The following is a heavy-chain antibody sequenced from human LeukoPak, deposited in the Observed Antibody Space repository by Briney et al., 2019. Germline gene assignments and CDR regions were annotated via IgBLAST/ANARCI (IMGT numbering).Heavy chain of an antibody. CDR3: AKAVSSSWYGDSHFDY. CDR2: ISGSGGST. V-gene: IGHV3-23*01. CDR1: GFTFSSYA. Sequence: GSLRLSCAASGFTFSSYAMSWVRQAPGKGLEWVSAISGSGGSTYYADSVKGRFTISRDNSKNTLYLQMNSLRAEDTAVYYCAKAVSSSWYGDSHFDYWGQGTLVTVSS. D-gene: IGHD6-13*01. J-gene: IGHJ4*02.